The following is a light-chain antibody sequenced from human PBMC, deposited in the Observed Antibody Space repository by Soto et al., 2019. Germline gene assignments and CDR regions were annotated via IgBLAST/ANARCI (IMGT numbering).Light chain of an antibody. CDR2: DDN. V-gene: IGLV1-51*01. CDR3: GSWDSSLSAYV. J-gene: IGLJ1*01. Sequence: QSVMTQPPSVSAAPGQKVTISCSGSSSNIGGNSVSWSQQLPGTAPKLLIYDDNKRPSGIPDRFSGSESGTSATLGITGFQTGDEADYYCGSWDSSLSAYVFGTGTKLTVL. CDR1: SSNIGGNS.